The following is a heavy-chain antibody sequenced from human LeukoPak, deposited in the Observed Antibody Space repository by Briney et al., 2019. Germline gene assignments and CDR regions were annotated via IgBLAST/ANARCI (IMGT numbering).Heavy chain of an antibody. V-gene: IGHV3-9*01. CDR3: AKGAGYYDSSGYPGYFDY. D-gene: IGHD3-22*01. CDR2: ISWNSGSI. Sequence: GRSLRLSCAASGFTFDDYAMHWVRQAPGKGLEWVSGISWNSGSIGYADSVKGRFTISRDNAKNSLCLQMNSLRAEDTALYYCAKGAGYYDSSGYPGYFDYWGQGTLVTVSS. CDR1: GFTFDDYA. J-gene: IGHJ4*02.